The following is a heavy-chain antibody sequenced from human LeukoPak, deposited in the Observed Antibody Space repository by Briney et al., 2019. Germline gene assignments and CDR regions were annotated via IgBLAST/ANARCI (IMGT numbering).Heavy chain of an antibody. V-gene: IGHV1-18*01. J-gene: IGHJ4*02. CDR2: ISAYNGNT. CDR1: GYTFTNYG. Sequence: GASVKVSCKASGYTFTNYGISWVRQAPGQGLEWMGWISAYNGNTNYAQKFQGRVTMTRDTSTSTVYMELSSLRSEDTAVYYCARDQWARGAAAGLDYWGQGTLVTVSS. CDR3: ARDQWARGAAAGLDY. D-gene: IGHD6-13*01.